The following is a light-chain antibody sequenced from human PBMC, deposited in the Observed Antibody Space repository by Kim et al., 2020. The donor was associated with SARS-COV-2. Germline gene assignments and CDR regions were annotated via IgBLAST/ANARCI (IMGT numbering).Light chain of an antibody. CDR1: QRINSY. Sequence: WPPGDSAPLSCRASQRINSYLGWYQQKPGQAPRLLIYDASNRATGIPARFSGSGSGTDFTLTISSLEPEDSAIYYCQQRGSWPLTFGGGTKVDIK. V-gene: IGKV3-11*01. J-gene: IGKJ4*01. CDR2: DAS. CDR3: QQRGSWPLT.